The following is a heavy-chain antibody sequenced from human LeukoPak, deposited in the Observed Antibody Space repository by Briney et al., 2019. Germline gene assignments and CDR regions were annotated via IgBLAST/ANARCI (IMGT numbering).Heavy chain of an antibody. D-gene: IGHD2-8*01. J-gene: IGHJ5*02. CDR3: ARGVSGSFDP. V-gene: IGHV3-7*01. CDR2: INHNGNVN. Sequence: GGSLRLSCAASGFTFSSYWMNWARQAPRKGLEWVASINHNGNVNYYVDSVKGRFTISRDNAKNTLYLQMNSLRAEDTAVYYCARGVSGSFDPWGQGTLVTVSS. CDR1: GFTFSSYW.